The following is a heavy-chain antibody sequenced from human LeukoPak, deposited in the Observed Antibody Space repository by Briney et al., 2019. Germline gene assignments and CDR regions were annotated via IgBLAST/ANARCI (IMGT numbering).Heavy chain of an antibody. CDR1: GYTFTSYY. J-gene: IGHJ4*02. D-gene: IGHD6-13*01. Sequence: GASVKVSCKASGYTFTSYYMHWVRQAPGQGLEWMGIINPSGGSTSYAQKFQGRVTMTRDTSTSTVYMELSSLRSEDTAVYYCARGFSTIAAAGTIYYFDYWGQGTLVTVSS. CDR3: ARGFSTIAAAGTIYYFDY. V-gene: IGHV1-46*01. CDR2: INPSGGST.